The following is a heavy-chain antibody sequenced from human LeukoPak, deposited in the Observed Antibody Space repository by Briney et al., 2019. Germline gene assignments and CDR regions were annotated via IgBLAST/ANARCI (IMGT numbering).Heavy chain of an antibody. J-gene: IGHJ3*02. V-gene: IGHV4-59*01. CDR1: GGSLSGYY. CDR2: IYYSGST. CDR3: ARVVADDAFDI. Sequence: SETLSLTCAVYGGSLSGYYWSWIRQPPGKGLEWIGYIYYSGSTNYNPSLKSRVTISVDTSKNQFSLKLSSVTAADTAVYYCARVVADDAFDIWGQGTMVTVSS. D-gene: IGHD5-12*01.